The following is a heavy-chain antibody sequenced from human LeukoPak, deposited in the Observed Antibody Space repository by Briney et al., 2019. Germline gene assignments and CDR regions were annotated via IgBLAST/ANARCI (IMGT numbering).Heavy chain of an antibody. Sequence: GGSLRLSCTASGFTFGDYAMSWFRQAPGKGLEWVGFIRSKAYGGTTEYAASVKGRFTISRDNAKNSLYLQMNSLRAEDTAVYYCARATYYYGSGSYYSYWGQGTLVTVSS. CDR2: IRSKAYGGTT. CDR1: GFTFGDYA. J-gene: IGHJ4*02. CDR3: ARATYYYGSGSYYSY. V-gene: IGHV3-49*03. D-gene: IGHD3-10*01.